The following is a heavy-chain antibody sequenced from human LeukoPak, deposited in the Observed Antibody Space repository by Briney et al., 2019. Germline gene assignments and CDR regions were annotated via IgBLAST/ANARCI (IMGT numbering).Heavy chain of an antibody. V-gene: IGHV1-2*02. CDR1: GYTFTGYY. D-gene: IGHD3-3*01. CDR3: ARDRRTFWSGYYRYNWFDP. J-gene: IGHJ5*02. CDR2: INPNSGGT. Sequence: RASVKVSCKASGYTFTGYYMHWVRQAPGQGLEWMGWINPNSGGTNYAQKFQGRVTMTRDTSISTAYMELSRLRSDDTAVYYCARDRRTFWSGYYRYNWFDPWGQGTLVTVSS.